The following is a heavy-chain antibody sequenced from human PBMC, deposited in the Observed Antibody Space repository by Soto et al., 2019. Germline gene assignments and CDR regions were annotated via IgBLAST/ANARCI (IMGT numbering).Heavy chain of an antibody. CDR3: AKGRGLVSPDD. CDR1: GFTFSSYP. D-gene: IGHD3-9*01. V-gene: IGHV3-23*01. J-gene: IGHJ4*02. Sequence: GGSLRLSCAASGFTFSSYPMTWVRQAPGKGLEWVSAISGGSETTYNADSVKGRFTISRDNSKNTLYLQMNSLRAEDTAVYYCAKGRGLVSPDDWGQGTLVTVSS. CDR2: ISGGSETT.